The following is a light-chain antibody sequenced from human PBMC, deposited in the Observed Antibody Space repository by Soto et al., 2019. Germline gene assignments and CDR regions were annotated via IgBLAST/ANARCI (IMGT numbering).Light chain of an antibody. J-gene: IGKJ2*01. Sequence: EIVLTQSPGTLSLSPGERATLSCRASQSVSSSYLAWYQQKPGQAPRLLIYGASSRATGIPDRFSGSGSGTDFTLTISRLEPEDFAVYHCQQYNNWPLYTFGQGTKLEI. CDR2: GAS. V-gene: IGKV3-20*01. CDR1: QSVSSSY. CDR3: QQYNNWPLYT.